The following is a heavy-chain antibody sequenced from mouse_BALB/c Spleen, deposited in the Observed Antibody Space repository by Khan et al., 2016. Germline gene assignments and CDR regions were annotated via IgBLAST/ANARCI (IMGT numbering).Heavy chain of an antibody. V-gene: IGHV2-6-7*01. J-gene: IGHJ3*01. D-gene: IGHD2-4*01. CDR2: IWGDGST. Sequence: QVQLQQSGPGLVAPSQSLSITCTVSGFSLTGFSVNWVRQPPGKGLEWLGVIWGDGSTDYNSALKSRLSFSKDDSKSQVFLKMNSLQTDDTARYFCASYYDYDGGFAYWGQGTLVTVSA. CDR3: ASYYDYDGGFAY. CDR1: GFSLTGFS.